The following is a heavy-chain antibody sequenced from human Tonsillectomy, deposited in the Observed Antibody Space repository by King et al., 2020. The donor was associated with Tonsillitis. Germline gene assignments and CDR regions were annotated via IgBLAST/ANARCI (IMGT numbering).Heavy chain of an antibody. J-gene: IGHJ5*02. CDR3: AGGARFDSSNYLWFDP. D-gene: IGHD3-22*01. CDR2: IYSTGST. V-gene: IGHV4-31*03. CDR1: GGSISSGGHY. Sequence: QLQESGPGLAKPSQTLSLTCTVSGGSISSGGHYWSWIRQHPGKGLEWIGYIYSTGSTYYIPSLKSRVTISVDTSKNQFSLKVNTVTAADTAGYFCAGGARFDSSNYLWFDPWGQGTRVTVSS.